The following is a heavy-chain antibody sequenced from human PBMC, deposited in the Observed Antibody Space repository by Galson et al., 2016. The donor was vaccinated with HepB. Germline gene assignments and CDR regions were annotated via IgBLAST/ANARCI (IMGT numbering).Heavy chain of an antibody. CDR3: ARGPYSSNFYVGDY. V-gene: IGHV3-74*01. D-gene: IGHD6-13*01. J-gene: IGHJ4*02. Sequence: SLRLSCAGSRSPFSNPWMHWVRQAPGKGLVWVSRISGDGRSTSYADSVQGRITISRDGAKNTMYLQMKCLTAEDTAVQYCARGPYSSNFYVGDYWGQGTLVTVSS. CDR2: ISGDGRST. CDR1: RSPFSNPW.